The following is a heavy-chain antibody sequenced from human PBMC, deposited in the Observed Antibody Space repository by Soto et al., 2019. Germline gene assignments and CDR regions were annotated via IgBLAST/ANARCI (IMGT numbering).Heavy chain of an antibody. Sequence: QVQLVESGGGVVQPGRSLRLSCAASGFTFSSYGMHWVRQAPGKGLEWVAVIWYDGSNKYYADSVKGRFTISRDNSKNTLYLQMNSLRAEDTAVYYCARGSVSYYYYYMDVWGKGTTVTVSS. CDR2: IWYDGSNK. CDR3: ARGSVSYYYYYMDV. J-gene: IGHJ6*03. V-gene: IGHV3-33*01. D-gene: IGHD4-17*01. CDR1: GFTFSSYG.